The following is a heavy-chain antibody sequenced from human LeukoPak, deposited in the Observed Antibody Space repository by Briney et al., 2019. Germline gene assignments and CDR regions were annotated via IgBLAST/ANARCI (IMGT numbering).Heavy chain of an antibody. D-gene: IGHD3-3*02. Sequence: SETLSLTCTVSGGSISSYYWNWIRQPPGKGLEWIGYIFYAGSTYYNPSLKSRVTMSVDTSKNQFSLRLSSVTAVDTAVYYCARIGPILGAAWVDYWGQGTLVSVSS. V-gene: IGHV4-59*12. CDR2: IFYAGST. CDR3: ARIGPILGAAWVDY. CDR1: GGSISSYY. J-gene: IGHJ4*02.